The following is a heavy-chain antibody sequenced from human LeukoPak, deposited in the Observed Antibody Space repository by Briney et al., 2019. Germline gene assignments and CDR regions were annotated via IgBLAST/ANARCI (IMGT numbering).Heavy chain of an antibody. J-gene: IGHJ4*02. CDR2: IDTSGST. CDR3: AREGIYGDYRH. V-gene: IGHV4-61*02. Sequence: SETLSLTCSVSGGSISSGSYYWSWIRQPAGKGLEWIGRIDTSGSTNYNPSLKSRVTMSADTSKKQISLKLRSVTAADTAVYYCAREGIYGDYRHWGQGTLVTVSS. CDR1: GGSISSGSYY. D-gene: IGHD4-17*01.